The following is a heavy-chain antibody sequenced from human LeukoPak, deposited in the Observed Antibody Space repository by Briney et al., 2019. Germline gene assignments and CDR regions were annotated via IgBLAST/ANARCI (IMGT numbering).Heavy chain of an antibody. CDR2: NQSDGDT. CDR3: ARGLVATGS. J-gene: IGHJ5*02. Sequence: GGSLRLSCAASGFSVSDNYMSWVRQAPGKGLAWVSINQSDGDTYYADSVKGRFTISRDNSENTVHLQMNSLRVEDTAVYYCARGLVATGSWGQGTLVTVSS. CDR1: GFSVSDNY. D-gene: IGHD5-12*01. V-gene: IGHV3-66*01.